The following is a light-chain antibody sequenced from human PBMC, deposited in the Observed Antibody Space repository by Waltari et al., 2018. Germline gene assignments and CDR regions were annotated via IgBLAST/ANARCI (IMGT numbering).Light chain of an antibody. CDR3: HSRDISGNHLVL. Sequence: SSELTQDPAVSVALGQTVRVTCQGDSLRSYYATWYQQKAGQAPVVAIFGKNNRPSGIPDRFSGSSSGNTASLTITGTQAEDEAEYYCHSRDISGNHLVLFGGGTKLTVL. CDR2: GKN. V-gene: IGLV3-19*01. CDR1: SLRSYY. J-gene: IGLJ3*02.